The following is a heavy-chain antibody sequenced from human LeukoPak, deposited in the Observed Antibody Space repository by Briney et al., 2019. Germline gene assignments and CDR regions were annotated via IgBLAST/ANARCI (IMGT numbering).Heavy chain of an antibody. V-gene: IGHV3-64D*06. D-gene: IGHD6-13*01. J-gene: IGHJ4*02. CDR3: VKEGDSSSWYEVDY. Sequence: GGSPRLSCSASGFTFSSYAMHWVRQAPGKGLEYVSAISSNGGSTYYADSVKGRFTISRDNSKNTLYLQMSSLRAEDTAVYYCVKEGDSSSWYEVDYWGQGTLVTVSS. CDR2: ISSNGGST. CDR1: GFTFSSYA.